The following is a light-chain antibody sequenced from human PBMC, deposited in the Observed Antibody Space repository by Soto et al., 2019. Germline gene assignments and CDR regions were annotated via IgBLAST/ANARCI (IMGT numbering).Light chain of an antibody. J-gene: IGKJ1*01. Sequence: DIQMTQSPSTLSASVGDRVTITCRASQSIGTWMAWYQQKPGKAPRLLIYKASSLESGVPSRFSGRGYGTEFTLTISSLHPDDFETYYCQQYNSGFGQGTKVEIK. CDR2: KAS. CDR3: QQYNSG. V-gene: IGKV1-5*03. CDR1: QSIGTW.